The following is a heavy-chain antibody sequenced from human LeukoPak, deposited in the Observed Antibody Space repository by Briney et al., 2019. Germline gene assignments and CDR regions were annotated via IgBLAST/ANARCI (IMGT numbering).Heavy chain of an antibody. D-gene: IGHD2-2*01. J-gene: IGHJ6*03. CDR3: ARDRGYCSSTSSSPSCYYYYYMDV. CDR2: IIPIFGTA. Sequence: GASVKVSCKASGGTFSSYAISWVRQAPGQGLEWMGGIIPIFGTANYAQKFQGRVTITTDESTSTAYMELSSLRSEDTAVYYCARDRGYCSSTSSSPSCYYYYYMDVWGKGTTVTVSS. V-gene: IGHV1-69*05. CDR1: GGTFSSYA.